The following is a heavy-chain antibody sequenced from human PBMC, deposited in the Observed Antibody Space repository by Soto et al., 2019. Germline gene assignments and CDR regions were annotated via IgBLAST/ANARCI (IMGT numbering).Heavy chain of an antibody. D-gene: IGHD2-2*01. V-gene: IGHV4-34*01. CDR3: TRGYCTSNSCHYYYDY. CDR2: INHSGST. Sequence: SETVSLTCAVYGGSFSGYYWSWIRQTPGKGLEWIGEINHSGSTNYNPSLKSRVTISVDTSKNLFSLRLSSVAAADTAVYYCTRGYCTSNSCHYYYDYWGQGTPVTVSS. J-gene: IGHJ4*02. CDR1: GGSFSGYY.